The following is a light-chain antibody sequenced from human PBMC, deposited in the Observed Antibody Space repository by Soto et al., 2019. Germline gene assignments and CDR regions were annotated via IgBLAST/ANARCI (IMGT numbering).Light chain of an antibody. J-gene: IGLJ2*01. CDR1: RSDVGAYNY. V-gene: IGLV2-14*01. CDR3: TSWTTSTTMK. CDR2: DVN. Sequence: QSALTQPASVSGSPGQSITISCTGTRSDVGAYNYASWYQQHPGKAPKLMIYDVNIRPSGVSNRFSASKSGNTASLTISGLQADDEADYYCTSWTTSTTMKFGGGTKLTVL.